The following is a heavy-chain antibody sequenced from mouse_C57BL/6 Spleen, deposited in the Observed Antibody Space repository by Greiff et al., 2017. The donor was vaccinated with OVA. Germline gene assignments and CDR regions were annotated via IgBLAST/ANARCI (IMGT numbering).Heavy chain of an antibody. D-gene: IGHD2-4*01. CDR3: ARWEDYGPYAMGY. CDR1: GYTFTDYN. J-gene: IGHJ4*01. CDR2: INPNNGGT. V-gene: IGHV1-18*01. Sequence: VQLQQPGPELVKPGASVKIPCKASGYTFTDYNMDWVKQSHGKSLEWIGDINPNNGGTIYNQKFKGKATLTVDKSSSTAYMELRSLTSEDTAVYYCARWEDYGPYAMGYWGQGTSVTVAS.